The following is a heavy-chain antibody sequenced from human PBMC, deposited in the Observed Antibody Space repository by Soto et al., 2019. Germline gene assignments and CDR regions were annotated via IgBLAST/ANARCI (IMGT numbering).Heavy chain of an antibody. CDR1: GGSISSYY. J-gene: IGHJ4*02. D-gene: IGHD3-10*01. CDR3: ARQLWYYGSGSYFDY. V-gene: IGHV4-39*01. Sequence: SETLSLTCTVSGGSISSYYWGWIRQPPGKGLEWIGTIYYSGSTDYNPSLKSRVTISVDTSKNQFSLRLSSVTATDTAVYYCARQLWYYGSGSYFDYWGQGTLVTVSS. CDR2: IYYSGST.